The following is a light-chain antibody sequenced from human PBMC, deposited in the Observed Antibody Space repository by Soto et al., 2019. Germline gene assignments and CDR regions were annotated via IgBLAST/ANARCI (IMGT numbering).Light chain of an antibody. CDR1: SSDVGGYNY. CDR2: EVS. Sequence: QSVLTQPASVSGSPGQSIAISCTGTSSDVGGYNYVSWYQQHPGKAPKLMIYEVSNRPSGVSNRFSGSKSGNTASLTISGLQAEDEAEYYCSSYTSSSTPGFGTGTKVTVL. J-gene: IGLJ1*01. V-gene: IGLV2-14*01. CDR3: SSYTSSSTPG.